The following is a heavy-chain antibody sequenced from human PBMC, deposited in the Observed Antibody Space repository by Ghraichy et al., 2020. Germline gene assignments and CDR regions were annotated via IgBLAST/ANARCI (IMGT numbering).Heavy chain of an antibody. J-gene: IGHJ6*02. CDR2: IYSAGST. V-gene: IGHV3-66*02. D-gene: IGHD3-3*01. CDR3: ARDRTAFGVVYYYYGMDV. CDR1: GITVSDNY. Sequence: GVLNISCAASGITVSDNYMSWVRQAPGKGLEWVSIIYSAGSTYYADSVKGRFTISRDYSTNTLYLQMDSLRAEDTAVYYCARDRTAFGVVYYYYGMDVWGQGTTVTVSS.